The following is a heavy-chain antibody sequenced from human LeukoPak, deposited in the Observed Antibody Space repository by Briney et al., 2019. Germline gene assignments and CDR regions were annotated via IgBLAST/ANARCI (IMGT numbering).Heavy chain of an antibody. CDR1: GGSISSGDYY. V-gene: IGHV4-30-4*01. D-gene: IGHD6-13*01. CDR3: ARDAAGRVFDY. J-gene: IGHJ4*02. CDR2: IYYSGST. Sequence: PSETLSLTCTVSGGSISSGDYYWSWIRQPPGKGLEWIGYIYYSGSTYYNPSLKSRVTISVDTSKNQFSLKLSSVTAADTAVYYCARDAAGRVFDYWGQGTLVTVSS.